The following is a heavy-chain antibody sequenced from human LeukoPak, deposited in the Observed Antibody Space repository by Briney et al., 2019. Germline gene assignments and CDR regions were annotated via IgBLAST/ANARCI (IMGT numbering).Heavy chain of an antibody. J-gene: IGHJ4*02. CDR2: IRYDGSDK. D-gene: IGHD6-13*01. V-gene: IGHV3-30*02. Sequence: QPGGSLRLSCATSGFTFYSHGMHWVRQAPGKGLEWVTFIRYDGSDKYYVESVKGRFTVSRDNSKNTLYLQLTSLTTDDTALYYCVKDHFNSSSWSPFDHWGQGTLVTVSS. CDR3: VKDHFNSSSWSPFDH. CDR1: GFTFYSHG.